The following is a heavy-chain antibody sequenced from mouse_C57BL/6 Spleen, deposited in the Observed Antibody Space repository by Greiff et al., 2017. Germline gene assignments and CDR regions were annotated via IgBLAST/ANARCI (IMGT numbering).Heavy chain of an antibody. D-gene: IGHD1-1*01. J-gene: IGHJ3*01. CDR1: GYTFTSYW. Sequence: QVQLQQPGAVLVKPGASVKLSCKASGYTFTSYWMHWVKQRPGQGLEWIGMIHPNSGSTNYNEKFKSKATLTVDKSSSTAYMQCSSLTSEDSAVYYSARSGGSSYEWFAYWGQGTLVTVSA. CDR3: ARSGGSSYEWFAY. CDR2: IHPNSGST. V-gene: IGHV1-64*01.